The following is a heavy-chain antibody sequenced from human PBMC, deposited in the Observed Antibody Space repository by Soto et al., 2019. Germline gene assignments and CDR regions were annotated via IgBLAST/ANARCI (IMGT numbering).Heavy chain of an antibody. J-gene: IGHJ5*02. V-gene: IGHV3-7*03. CDR2: IKQDESDK. D-gene: IGHD3-16*02. CDR1: GFRFRDYW. Sequence: GGSLRLSCAVSGFRFRDYWMSWVRQAPGKGLEWVANIKQDESDKYYVDSVKGRFTTSRDNAKNALYLQMKSLRVEDTAVYYCAAYCYTMNCPKLPGHSWGKGTKVPVS. CDR3: AAYCYTMNCPKLPGHS.